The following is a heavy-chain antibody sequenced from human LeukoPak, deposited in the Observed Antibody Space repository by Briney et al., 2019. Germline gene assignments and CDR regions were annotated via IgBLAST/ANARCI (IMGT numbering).Heavy chain of an antibody. CDR1: GFTFSSYS. D-gene: IGHD6-13*01. Sequence: GGSLRLSCAASGFTFSSYSMNWVRQAPGKGLEWVSYISSSGNSISYADSVKGRFTISRDNAKNSLYLQMNSLRDEDTAVYYCAMIYSSRWYCPYWGQGTLVTVSS. CDR3: AMIYSSRWYCPY. V-gene: IGHV3-48*02. J-gene: IGHJ4*02. CDR2: ISSSGNSI.